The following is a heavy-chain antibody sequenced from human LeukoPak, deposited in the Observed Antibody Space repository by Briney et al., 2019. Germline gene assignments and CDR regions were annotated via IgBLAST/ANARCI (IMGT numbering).Heavy chain of an antibody. CDR3: ARDLTNSSGWYFDL. V-gene: IGHV3-7*03. Sequence: GGSLRLSCAASGFTFSNYLMTWVRQAPGKGLEWVADIKADGSEKYYVDSVKGRFTILRDNAKNSLYLQMNSLRADDTAVYYCARDLTNSSGWYFDLWGRGTLVTVSS. J-gene: IGHJ2*01. CDR2: IKADGSEK. CDR1: GFTFSNYL. D-gene: IGHD6-19*01.